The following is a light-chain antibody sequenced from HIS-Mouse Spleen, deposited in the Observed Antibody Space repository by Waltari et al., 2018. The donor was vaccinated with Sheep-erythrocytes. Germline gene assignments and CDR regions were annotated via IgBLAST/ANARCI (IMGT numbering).Light chain of an antibody. Sequence: QSALTQPRSVSGSPGQSVTISCTGTSSDVGGYNYVSWYQQHPGKAPKLMSYDGRKRPSGVPDRFSGSKSGNTASLTIAGLQAEDEADYYCCSYAGSYNHVFATGTKVTVL. V-gene: IGLV2-11*01. CDR1: SSDVGGYNY. CDR2: DGR. J-gene: IGLJ1*01. CDR3: CSYAGSYNHV.